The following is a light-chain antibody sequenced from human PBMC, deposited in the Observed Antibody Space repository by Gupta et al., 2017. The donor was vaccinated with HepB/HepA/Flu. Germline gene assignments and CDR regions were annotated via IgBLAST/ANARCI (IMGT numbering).Light chain of an antibody. CDR3: QQHQNWPPVT. Sequence: DTLSLSPGERATLSCRASQSVNNYLAWYQHKPGQAPRLLIYDASNRATGIPARFSGSGSGTDFTLTISSREPEDFAVYYCQQHQNWPPVTFGQGTQVDIK. CDR2: DAS. J-gene: IGKJ5*01. CDR1: QSVNNY. V-gene: IGKV3-11*01.